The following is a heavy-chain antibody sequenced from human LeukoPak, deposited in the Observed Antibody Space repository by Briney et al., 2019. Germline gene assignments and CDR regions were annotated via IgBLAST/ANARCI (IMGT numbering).Heavy chain of an antibody. D-gene: IGHD3-22*01. CDR2: ISAYNGNT. Sequence: ASVKVSCKASGYTFTSYGISWVRQAPGQGLEWMGWISAYNGNTNYAQKLQGRVTMTTDTSTSTAYMELRSLRSDDTAGYYCARVQDSSGWYYFDYWGQGTLVTVSS. CDR1: GYTFTSYG. CDR3: ARVQDSSGWYYFDY. V-gene: IGHV1-18*01. J-gene: IGHJ4*02.